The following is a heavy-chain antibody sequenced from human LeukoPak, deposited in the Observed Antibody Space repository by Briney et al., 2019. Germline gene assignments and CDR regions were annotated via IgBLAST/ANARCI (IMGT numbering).Heavy chain of an antibody. D-gene: IGHD4-17*01. CDR2: IYTSGST. V-gene: IGHV4-61*02. Sequence: SETLSLTCTVSGASISSGSYYWCWIRQPAGKGLEWIGRIYTSGSTNYNPSLKSRVTISADTSKNQFSLKLTSVTAADTAVYYCARDGDSGDYAYWGQGTLVTVSS. CDR3: ARDGDSGDYAY. CDR1: GASISSGSYY. J-gene: IGHJ4*02.